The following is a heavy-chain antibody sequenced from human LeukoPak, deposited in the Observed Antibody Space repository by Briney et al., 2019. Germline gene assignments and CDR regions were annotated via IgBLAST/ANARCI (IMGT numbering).Heavy chain of an antibody. CDR2: ISGGGGST. CDR1: GFTFTSYS. D-gene: IGHD1-26*01. Sequence: GSLRLSCAASGFTFTSYSMNWVRQAPGKGLEWVSTISGGGGSTYYADSVNGRFTISRDNSKNTLYLQVNSLRAEDTAVYYCAKGGKWDVTPFDYWGQGTLVTVSS. V-gene: IGHV3-23*01. J-gene: IGHJ4*02. CDR3: AKGGKWDVTPFDY.